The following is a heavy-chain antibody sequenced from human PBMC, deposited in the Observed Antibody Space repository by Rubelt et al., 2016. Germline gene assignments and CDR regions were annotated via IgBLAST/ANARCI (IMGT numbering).Heavy chain of an antibody. J-gene: IGHJ4*02. CDR2: ISAYNGNT. CDR1: GYTFTSYG. Sequence: QVQLVQSGAEVKKPGASVKVSCKASGYTFTSYGISWVRQAPGQGLEWMGWISAYNGNTNYAQKLQGRVTMTPETSTSTAYMGLRSLRSDDTAVYYCARDLPPFRRYNWNFPLDYWGQGTLVTVSS. CDR3: ARDLPPFRRYNWNFPLDY. V-gene: IGHV1-18*01. D-gene: IGHD1-7*01.